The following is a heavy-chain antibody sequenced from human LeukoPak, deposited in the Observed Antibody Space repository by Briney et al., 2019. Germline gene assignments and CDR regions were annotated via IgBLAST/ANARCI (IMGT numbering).Heavy chain of an antibody. Sequence: ASVKVSCKASGYTFTSYAMHWVRQAPGQRLEWMGWINAGNDNTKYSQKFQGRVTITRDTSASTAYMELSSLRSEDTAVYYCARDRYSSSIGGDYWGQGTLVTVSS. J-gene: IGHJ4*02. CDR2: INAGNDNT. CDR1: GYTFTSYA. V-gene: IGHV1-3*01. CDR3: ARDRYSSSIGGDY. D-gene: IGHD6-6*01.